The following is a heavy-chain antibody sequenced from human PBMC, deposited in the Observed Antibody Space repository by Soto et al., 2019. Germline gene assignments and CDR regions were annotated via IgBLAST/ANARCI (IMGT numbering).Heavy chain of an antibody. CDR1: GGSISSGGYY. V-gene: IGHV4-31*03. J-gene: IGHJ5*02. CDR2: IYYSGST. D-gene: IGHD6-13*01. Sequence: QVQLQESGPGLVKPSQTLSLTCTVSGGSISSGGYYWSWIRQHPGKGLEWIGYIYYSGSTYYNPSRKSRVTISVDTSKNQFSLKLSSVTAADTAVYYCARDQHMSSSWKGSPRPHWFDPWGQGTLVTVSS. CDR3: ARDQHMSSSWKGSPRPHWFDP.